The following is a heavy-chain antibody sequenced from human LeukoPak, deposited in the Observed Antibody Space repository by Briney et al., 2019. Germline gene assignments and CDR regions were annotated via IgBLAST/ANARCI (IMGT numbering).Heavy chain of an antibody. CDR1: GGSFSGYY. D-gene: IGHD2-2*01. CDR3: AXGKVWYHDAFDI. J-gene: IGHJ3*02. Sequence: SETLSLTCAVYGGSFSGYYWSWIRQPPGKGLEWIGEINHSGSTNYNPSLKSRVTISVDTSKNQFSLKLSSVTAADTAVYYCAXGKVWYHDAFDIWGQGTMVTVSS. CDR2: INHSGST. V-gene: IGHV4-34*01.